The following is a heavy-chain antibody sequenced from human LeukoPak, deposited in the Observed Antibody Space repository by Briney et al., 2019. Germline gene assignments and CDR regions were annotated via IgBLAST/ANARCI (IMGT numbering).Heavy chain of an antibody. J-gene: IGHJ4*02. CDR1: GFTFSSYA. CDR3: AKDPKYSGSYPSLDY. D-gene: IGHD1-26*01. CDR2: ISGSGGST. V-gene: IGHV3-23*01. Sequence: GGSLRLSCAASGFTFSSYAVSWVRQAPGKGLEWVSAISGSGGSTYYADSVKGRFTISRDNSKNTLYLQMNSLRAEDTAVYYCAKDPKYSGSYPSLDYWGQGTLVTVSS.